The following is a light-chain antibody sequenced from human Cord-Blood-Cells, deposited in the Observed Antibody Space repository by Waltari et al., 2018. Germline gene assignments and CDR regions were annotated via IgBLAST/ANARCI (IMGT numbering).Light chain of an antibody. J-gene: IGKJ5*01. CDR3: QQRSNWQIT. Sequence: EIVLTQSPAPLSLSPGARATLSCRARQSGSSHLPWYQQKPGQAPRLLIYDDSNRATGIPARFSGRGSGTDVTLTISSPEPEDCAVYYCQQRSNWQITCGQGTRLEIK. V-gene: IGKV3-11*01. CDR1: QSGSSH. CDR2: DDS.